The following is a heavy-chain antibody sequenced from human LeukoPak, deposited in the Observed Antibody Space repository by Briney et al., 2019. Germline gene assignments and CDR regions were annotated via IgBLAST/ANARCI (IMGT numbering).Heavy chain of an antibody. CDR1: GGTFSSYA. Sequence: ASVKVSCKASGGTFSSYAISWVRQAPGQGREWMGGIISIFGTANYAQKFHGRVTITADGSASTAYMELSSLRSEDTAVYSCASEGFTSSPVPLHWFNPWGQGTLVTVSS. J-gene: IGHJ5*02. CDR2: IISIFGTA. D-gene: IGHD6-19*01. CDR3: ASEGFTSSPVPLHWFNP. V-gene: IGHV1-69*13.